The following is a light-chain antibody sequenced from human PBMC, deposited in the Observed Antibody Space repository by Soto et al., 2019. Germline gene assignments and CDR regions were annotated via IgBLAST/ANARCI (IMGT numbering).Light chain of an antibody. J-gene: IGKJ5*01. CDR2: GTS. CDR3: QQYGSSSQVS. CDR1: QSVGNIY. Sequence: EIVLTQSPGTLSLSPGDRATFSCRASQSVGNIYLAWYQQKPGQAPRLLIHGTSSRATGIPDRFSGTGSGTDFTLTISRLEAEDCAMYYCQQYGSSSQVSFGQGTRL. V-gene: IGKV3-20*01.